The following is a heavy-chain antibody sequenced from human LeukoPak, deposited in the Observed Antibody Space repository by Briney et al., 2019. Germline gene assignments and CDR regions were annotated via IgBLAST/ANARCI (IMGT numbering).Heavy chain of an antibody. CDR1: GFTFSSYS. D-gene: IGHD3-10*01. V-gene: IGHV3-30*03. J-gene: IGHJ4*02. CDR3: ARGTYYYGSGSYSGATFDY. CDR2: ISYDGSKK. Sequence: GGSLRLSCAASGFTFSSYSMNWVRQAPGKGLEWVALISYDGSKKYYADSVKGRFTISRDNSKNTLYLQMNSLRAEDTAVYYCARGTYYYGSGSYSGATFDYWGQGTLVTVSS.